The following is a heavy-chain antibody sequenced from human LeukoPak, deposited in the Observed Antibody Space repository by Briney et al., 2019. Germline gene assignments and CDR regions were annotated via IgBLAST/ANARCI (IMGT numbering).Heavy chain of an antibody. Sequence: SETLSLTCTVSGGSISSYNWSWIRQPPGKGLEWLGYIYYSGTTSYNPSLKSRVTIPVETSKNQFSLKLSSVTAGDTAVYYCARGPGSGTYWDFDYWGQGTLVTVSS. J-gene: IGHJ4*02. CDR1: GGSISSYN. CDR2: IYYSGTT. V-gene: IGHV4-59*01. CDR3: ARGPGSGTYWDFDY. D-gene: IGHD1-26*01.